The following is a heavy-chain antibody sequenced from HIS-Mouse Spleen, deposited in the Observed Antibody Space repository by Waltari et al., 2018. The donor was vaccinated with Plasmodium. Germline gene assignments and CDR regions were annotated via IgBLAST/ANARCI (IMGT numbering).Heavy chain of an antibody. J-gene: IGHJ3*02. CDR2: INSDGSST. V-gene: IGHV3-74*01. CDR3: ARTIAAAGTGDAFDM. CDR1: GFTFSSYW. D-gene: IGHD6-13*01. Sequence: EVQLVESGGGLVQPGGSLRLSCAASGFTFSSYWMHWVRQAPGKGLVWVSRINSDGSSTRYADSVKCRFTISRDNAKNTLYLQMNSLRAEDTAVYYCARTIAAAGTGDAFDMWGQGTMVTVSS.